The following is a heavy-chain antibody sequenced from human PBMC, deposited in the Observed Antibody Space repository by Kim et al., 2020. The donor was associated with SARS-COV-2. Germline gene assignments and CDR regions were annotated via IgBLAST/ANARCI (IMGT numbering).Heavy chain of an antibody. Sequence: GGSLRLSCVASGFTFSSYAMSWVRQAPGKGLEWVSAISGSGGSTYYADSVKGRFTISRDNSKNTLYLQMNSLRAEDTAVYYCAKDRGGYSGYDWFDYWGQGTLVTVSS. CDR3: AKDRGGYSGYDWFDY. CDR2: ISGSGGST. V-gene: IGHV3-23*01. D-gene: IGHD5-12*01. J-gene: IGHJ4*02. CDR1: GFTFSSYA.